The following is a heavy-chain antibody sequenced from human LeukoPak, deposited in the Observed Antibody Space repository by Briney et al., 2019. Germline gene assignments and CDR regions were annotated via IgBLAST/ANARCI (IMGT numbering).Heavy chain of an antibody. V-gene: IGHV4-59*01. J-gene: IGHJ4*02. CDR2: IYHTGNT. Sequence: KPSETLSLTRRVSNDSIRNNYWSWVRQPPGKALEWIGYIYHTGNTNYNPSLKCRLTMSIDTSKNQFSLNLNSVTAADTAVYYCARGNYCSGSYYVVDFDYWGQGTLVTVSS. D-gene: IGHD3-10*01. CDR1: NDSIRNNY. CDR3: ARGNYCSGSYYVVDFDY.